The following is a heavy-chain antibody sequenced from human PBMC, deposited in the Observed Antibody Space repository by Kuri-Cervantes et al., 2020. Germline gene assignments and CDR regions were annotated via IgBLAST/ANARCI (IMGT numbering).Heavy chain of an antibody. V-gene: IGHV3-7*04. CDR3: ARAEDFWSGYYSDY. J-gene: IGHJ4*02. CDR2: IKQDGSEK. Sequence: GGSLRLSCAASGFTFSSYWMSWVRQAPGKGLEWVADIKQDGSEKYYVDSVKGRFTISRDNAKNSLYLQMNSLRAEDTAVYYCARAEDFWSGYYSDYWGQGTLVTVSS. D-gene: IGHD3-3*01. CDR1: GFTFSSYW.